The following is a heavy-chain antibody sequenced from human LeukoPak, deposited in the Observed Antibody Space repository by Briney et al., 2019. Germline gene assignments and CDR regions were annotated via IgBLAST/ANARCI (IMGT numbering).Heavy chain of an antibody. CDR1: GYSLSSGYY. J-gene: IGHJ4*02. V-gene: IGHV4-38-2*01. CDR3: ARGYYDILTGLGY. Sequence: SETLSLTCAVSGYSLSSGYYWGWIRQPPGKGVEGIGSIYHSGSTYYNPSLKSRVTISVDPSKNQFSLKLSSVTAADTAVYYCARGYYDILTGLGYWGQGTLVTVSS. CDR2: IYHSGST. D-gene: IGHD3-9*01.